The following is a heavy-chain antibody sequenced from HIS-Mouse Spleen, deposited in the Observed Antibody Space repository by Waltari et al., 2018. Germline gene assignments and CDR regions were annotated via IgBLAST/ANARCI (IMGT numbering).Heavy chain of an antibody. CDR2: INPNSGGR. Sequence: QVQRVQSGAEVKKPGASVKVSCKASGYTFTGYYMHWVGQAPGQGLEWRGRINPNSGGRTYAQKVKGRVTMTRDTCISTAYMELSRLRSDDTAVYYCARDVRSRIRGAFDIWGQGTMVTVSS. J-gene: IGHJ3*02. CDR3: ARDVRSRIRGAFDI. V-gene: IGHV1-2*02. CDR1: GYTFTGYY.